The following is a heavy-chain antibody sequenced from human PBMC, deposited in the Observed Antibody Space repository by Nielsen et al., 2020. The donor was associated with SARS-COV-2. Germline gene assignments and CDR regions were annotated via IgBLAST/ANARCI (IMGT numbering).Heavy chain of an antibody. Sequence: ASVKVSCKASGYTFTGYYMHWVRQAPGQGLEWMGWMNPNSGNTGYAQKFQGRVTMTRNTSISTAYMELSSLRSEDTAVYYCAARIAAVGGDWFDPWGQGTLVTVSS. CDR3: AARIAAVGGDWFDP. CDR2: MNPNSGNT. CDR1: GYTFTGYY. V-gene: IGHV1-8*02. J-gene: IGHJ5*02. D-gene: IGHD6-13*01.